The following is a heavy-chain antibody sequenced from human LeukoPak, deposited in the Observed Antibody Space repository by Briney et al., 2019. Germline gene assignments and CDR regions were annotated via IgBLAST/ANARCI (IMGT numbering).Heavy chain of an antibody. Sequence: GGSLRLSCAASGFTFSSHTMNWVRQAPGKGLQWVSSIRGGGAPAYADSVKGRFTISRDDFKSTVFLQMDSLRPEDTAVYYCARCTIGDGSGWCTWFAPWGQGTLVTVSS. J-gene: IGHJ5*02. CDR2: IRGGGAP. D-gene: IGHD6-19*01. V-gene: IGHV3-23*01. CDR3: ARCTIGDGSGWCTWFAP. CDR1: GFTFSSHT.